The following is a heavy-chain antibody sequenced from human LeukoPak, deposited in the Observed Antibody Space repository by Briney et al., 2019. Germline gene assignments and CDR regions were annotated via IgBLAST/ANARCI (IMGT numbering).Heavy chain of an antibody. CDR3: ARETKGAAAIDY. CDR1: GGSISSSSYY. Sequence: SETLSLTCTVSGGSISSSSYYWTWIRQPAGKGLEWIGRIYSTGSASYNPSLQSRVTMSVDSSKNQFSLKVNSVTAADTAVYYCARETKGAAAIDYWGQGTLVTVSS. V-gene: IGHV4-61*02. J-gene: IGHJ4*02. D-gene: IGHD6-13*01. CDR2: IYSTGSA.